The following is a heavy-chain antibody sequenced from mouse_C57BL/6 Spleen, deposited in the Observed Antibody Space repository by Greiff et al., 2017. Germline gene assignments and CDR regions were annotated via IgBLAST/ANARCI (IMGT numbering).Heavy chain of an antibody. Sequence: VKLMESGPGLVQPSQSLSITCTVSGFSLTSYGVHWVRQSPGKGLEWLGVIWRGGSTDYNAAFMSRLSITKDNSKSQVFFKMNSLQADDTAIYYCATAGYAYYYAMDYWGQGTSVTVSS. D-gene: IGHD2-2*01. CDR2: IWRGGST. V-gene: IGHV2-5*01. J-gene: IGHJ4*01. CDR1: GFSLTSYG. CDR3: ATAGYAYYYAMDY.